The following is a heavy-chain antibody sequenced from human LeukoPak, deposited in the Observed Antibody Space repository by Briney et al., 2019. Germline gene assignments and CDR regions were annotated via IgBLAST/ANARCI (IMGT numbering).Heavy chain of an antibody. V-gene: IGHV3-74*01. CDR2: INTDGSST. Sequence: GGSLRLSCAASEFTSSSYWMHWVRQAPGKGLVWVSRINTDGSSTRYADSVKGRFTISRDNAKNTLYLQMNSPRVEDTAVYYCARQGVYYYYYMDVWGKGTTVTVSS. CDR1: EFTSSSYW. CDR3: ARQGVYYYYYMDV. J-gene: IGHJ6*03.